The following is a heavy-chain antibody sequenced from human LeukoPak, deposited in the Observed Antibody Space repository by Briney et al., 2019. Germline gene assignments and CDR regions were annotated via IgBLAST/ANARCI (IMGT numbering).Heavy chain of an antibody. CDR2: ISGSGGST. Sequence: GSLRLSCAASGFTFSSYAMSWVRQAPGKGLEWVSAISGSGGSTYYADSVKGRFTISRDNSKNTLYLQMNSLRAEDTAVYYCATRRGVLRYFDWLSVFDYWGQGTLVTVSS. V-gene: IGHV3-23*01. D-gene: IGHD3-9*01. J-gene: IGHJ4*02. CDR1: GFTFSSYA. CDR3: ATRRGVLRYFDWLSVFDY.